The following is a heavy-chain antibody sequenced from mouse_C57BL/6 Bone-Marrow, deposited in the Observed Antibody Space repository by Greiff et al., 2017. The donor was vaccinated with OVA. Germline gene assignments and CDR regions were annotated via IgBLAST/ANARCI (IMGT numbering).Heavy chain of an antibody. CDR2: ISDGGSYT. V-gene: IGHV5-4*01. CDR3: ARDFRNCFDY. D-gene: IGHD4-1*01. CDR1: GFTFSSYA. Sequence: EVKVVESGGGLVKPGGSLKLSCAASGFTFSSYAMSWVRQTPEKRLEWVATISDGGSYTYYPDNVKSRFTISRDNAKNNLYLQMSHLKSEDTAMYYCARDFRNCFDYWGQGTTLTVSS. J-gene: IGHJ2*01.